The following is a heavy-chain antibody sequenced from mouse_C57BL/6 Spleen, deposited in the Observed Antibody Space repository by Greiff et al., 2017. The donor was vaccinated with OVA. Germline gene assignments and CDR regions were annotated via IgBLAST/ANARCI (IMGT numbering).Heavy chain of an antibody. D-gene: IGHD4-1*01. V-gene: IGHV1-81*01. Sequence: VQLQQSGAELARPGASVKLSCKASGYTFTSYGISWVKQRTGQGLEWIGEIYPRSGNTYYNEKFKGKATLTADKSSSTAYMELRSLTSEDSAVYFCARSVTGMDYWGQGTTLTVSS. CDR3: ARSVTGMDY. CDR2: IYPRSGNT. J-gene: IGHJ2*01. CDR1: GYTFTSYG.